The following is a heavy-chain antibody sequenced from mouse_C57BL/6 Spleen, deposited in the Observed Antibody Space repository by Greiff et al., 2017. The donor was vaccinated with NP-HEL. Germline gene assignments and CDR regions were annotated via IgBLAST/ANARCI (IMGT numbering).Heavy chain of an antibody. CDR3: ARSGGSSLAWFAY. CDR2: IDPSDSYT. Sequence: VQLQQSGAELVKPGASVKLSCKASGYTFTSYWMQWVKQRPGQGLEWIGEIDPSDSYTNYNQKFKGKATLTVDTSSSTAYMQLSSLTSEDSAVYYGARSGGSSLAWFAYWGQGTLVTVSA. J-gene: IGHJ3*01. CDR1: GYTFTSYW. D-gene: IGHD1-1*01. V-gene: IGHV1-50*01.